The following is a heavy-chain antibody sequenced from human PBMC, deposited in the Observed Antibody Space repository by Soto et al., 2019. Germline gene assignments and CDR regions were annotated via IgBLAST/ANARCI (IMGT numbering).Heavy chain of an antibody. CDR2: IIPIFGTA. Sequence: GASVKVSCKASGGTFSSYAISWVRQAPGQGLEWMGGIIPIFGTANYAQKFQGRVTITADESTSTAYMELSSLRSEDTAVYYCAREYCSGGSCYRCYYYGTDVWGQGTTVTVSS. CDR3: AREYCSGGSCYRCYYYGTDV. D-gene: IGHD2-15*01. CDR1: GGTFSSYA. V-gene: IGHV1-69*13. J-gene: IGHJ6*02.